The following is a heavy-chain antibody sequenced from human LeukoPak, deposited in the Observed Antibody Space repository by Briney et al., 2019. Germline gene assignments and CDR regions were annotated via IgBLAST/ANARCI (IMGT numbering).Heavy chain of an antibody. CDR1: GYTFTSYD. CDR3: ARGGGWFNWFDP. V-gene: IGHV1-8*01. D-gene: IGHD2-15*01. CDR2: MNPNSGNT. Sequence: ASVKVSCKASGYTFTSYDINWVRQATGQGLEWMGWMNPNSGNTGYAQKFQGRVTMTRNTSISTAYMELSSLRSEDTAVCYCARGGGWFNWFDPWGQGTLVTVSS. J-gene: IGHJ5*02.